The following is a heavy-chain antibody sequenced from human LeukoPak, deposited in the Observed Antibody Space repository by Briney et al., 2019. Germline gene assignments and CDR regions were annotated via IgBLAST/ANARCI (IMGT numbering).Heavy chain of an antibody. V-gene: IGHV1-2*02. CDR1: GYTFTGYY. CDR3: ARDWGIVGATTVGYYYGMDV. Sequence: ASVKVSCKASGYTFTGYYMHWLRQAPGQGLEWMGWINPNSGGTNYAQKFQGRVTMTRDTSISTAYMELSRLRSDDTAVYYCARDWGIVGATTVGYYYGMDVWGQGTTVTVSS. D-gene: IGHD1-26*01. J-gene: IGHJ6*02. CDR2: INPNSGGT.